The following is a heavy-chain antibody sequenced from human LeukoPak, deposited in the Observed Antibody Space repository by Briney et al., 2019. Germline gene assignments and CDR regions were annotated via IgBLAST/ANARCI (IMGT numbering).Heavy chain of an antibody. V-gene: IGHV3-30*02. CDR3: AKDGNSGYDFYFFDY. J-gene: IGHJ4*02. Sequence: GESLRLSCAASGFTFSSYGMHWVRHAPGKGLELVAFIRYDGSNKYYADSVKGRFTISRDNSKNTLYLQMNSLRAEDTAVYYCAKDGNSGYDFYFFDYWGQGTLVTVSS. CDR1: GFTFSSYG. CDR2: IRYDGSNK. D-gene: IGHD5-12*01.